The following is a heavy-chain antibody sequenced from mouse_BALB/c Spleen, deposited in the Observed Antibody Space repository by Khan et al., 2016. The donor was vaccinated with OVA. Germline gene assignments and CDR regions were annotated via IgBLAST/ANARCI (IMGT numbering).Heavy chain of an antibody. CDR2: VSTGGSYT. CDR1: GFTFSTYG. D-gene: IGHD1-1*01. Sequence: EVELVESGGDLVKPGGSPKLSCAASGFTFSTYGMSWVRQAPDKRLEWVATVSTGGSYTYYPDSVKGRFTISRDNAKNTLYLQMSGLRSEDTAMFYGTRLAYYYDSGGFAYWGQGTLVTVSA. J-gene: IGHJ3*01. V-gene: IGHV5-6*01. CDR3: TRLAYYYDSGGFAY.